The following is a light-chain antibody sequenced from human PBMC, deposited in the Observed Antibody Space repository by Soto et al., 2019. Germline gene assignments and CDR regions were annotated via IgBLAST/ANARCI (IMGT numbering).Light chain of an antibody. J-gene: IGKJ1*01. V-gene: IGKV3-20*01. CDR1: QSVNSNY. Sequence: EIVMTQNPANLSLSPCDRATLSCRASQSVNSNYLAWYQQKPGQAPRLLIYGASNRATGIPDRFSGSGSGTDFTLTISRLEPEDFAVYYCQQYGSSGTFGQGTKVDIK. CDR3: QQYGSSGT. CDR2: GAS.